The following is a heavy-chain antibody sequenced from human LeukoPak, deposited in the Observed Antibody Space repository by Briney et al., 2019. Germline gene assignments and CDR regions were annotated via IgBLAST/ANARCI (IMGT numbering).Heavy chain of an antibody. CDR2: TWYDGSNE. V-gene: IGHV3-33*01. CDR1: GFTFSSYG. CDR3: ARDPYSSGWFNAFDI. J-gene: IGHJ3*02. Sequence: GRSLRLSCAASGFTFSSYGMHWVRQAPGKGLEWVAVTWYDGSNEYYADSVKGRFTIFRDNSKNTLYLEMNNLRAEDTAIYYCARDPYSSGWFNAFDIWGQGTMVTVSS. D-gene: IGHD6-19*01.